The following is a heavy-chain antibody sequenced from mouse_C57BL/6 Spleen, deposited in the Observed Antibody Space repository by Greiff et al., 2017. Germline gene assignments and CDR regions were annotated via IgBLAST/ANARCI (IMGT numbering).Heavy chain of an antibody. J-gene: IGHJ4*01. CDR2: IYPGSGST. V-gene: IGHV1-55*01. Sequence: VQLQQPGAELVKPGASVKMSCKASGYTFTSYWITWVKQRPGQGLEWIGDIYPGSGSTNYNEKFKSKATLTVDKSSSTAYMQLSSLTSEDSAVYYCAREPYYGSSYDAMDYWGQGTSVTVSS. CDR3: AREPYYGSSYDAMDY. D-gene: IGHD1-1*01. CDR1: GYTFTSYW.